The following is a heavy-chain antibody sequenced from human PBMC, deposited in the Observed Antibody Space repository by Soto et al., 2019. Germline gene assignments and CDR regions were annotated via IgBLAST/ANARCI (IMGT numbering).Heavy chain of an antibody. V-gene: IGHV4-34*01. CDR1: GGSFSGYY. D-gene: IGHD6-6*01. Sequence: SETLSLTCAVYGGSFSGYYWSWIRQPPGKGLEWIGEINHSGSTNYNPSLKSRVTMTTDTSTSTAYMELRSLRSDDTAVYYCARGPARPSQYGMDAWGQGTTVTVSS. J-gene: IGHJ6*02. CDR2: INHSGST. CDR3: ARGPARPSQYGMDA.